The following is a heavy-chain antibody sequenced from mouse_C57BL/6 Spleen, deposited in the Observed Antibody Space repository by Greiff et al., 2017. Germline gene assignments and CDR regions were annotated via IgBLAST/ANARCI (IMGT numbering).Heavy chain of an antibody. CDR1: GYTFTSYW. CDR2: IHPNSGST. V-gene: IGHV1-64*01. CDR3: AGSVAFDY. D-gene: IGHD1-1*01. J-gene: IGHJ2*01. Sequence: QVQLQQPGAELVKPGASVKLSCKASGYTFTSYWMHWVKQRPGQGLEWIGMIHPNSGSTNYNEKFKRKATLTVDKSSSTAYLQLSSLASEDSAVYDCAGSVAFDYWGQGTTLTVSS.